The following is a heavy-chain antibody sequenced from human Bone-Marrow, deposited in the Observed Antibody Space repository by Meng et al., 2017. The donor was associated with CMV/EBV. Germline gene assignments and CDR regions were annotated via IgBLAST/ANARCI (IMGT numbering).Heavy chain of an antibody. CDR3: ARGLNEFPTGDYGNWFDP. J-gene: IGHJ5*02. D-gene: IGHD4-17*01. Sequence: SETLSLTCTVSGGSISSSSYYWGWIRQPPGKGLEWIGSIYYSGSTYYNPSLKSRVTISVDTSKNQFSLKLSSVTAEDTAVYYCARGLNEFPTGDYGNWFDPWGQGTLVTVSS. CDR1: GGSISSSSYY. CDR2: IYYSGST. V-gene: IGHV4-39*07.